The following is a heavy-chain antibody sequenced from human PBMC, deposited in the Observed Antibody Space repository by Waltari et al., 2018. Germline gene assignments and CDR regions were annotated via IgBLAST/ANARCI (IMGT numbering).Heavy chain of an antibody. D-gene: IGHD6-13*01. J-gene: IGHJ4*02. CDR2: INHSGRT. CDR3: ASYSSSWPQSEGNFDY. V-gene: IGHV4-34*01. Sequence: QVQLQQWGAGLLKPSETLSLTCAVYGGSFSGYYWSWIRQPPGKGLEWIGEINHSGRTNYNPALKSRGTISVDTSKNQFSLKLSSVTAADTAVYYCASYSSSWPQSEGNFDYWGQGTLVTVSS. CDR1: GGSFSGYY.